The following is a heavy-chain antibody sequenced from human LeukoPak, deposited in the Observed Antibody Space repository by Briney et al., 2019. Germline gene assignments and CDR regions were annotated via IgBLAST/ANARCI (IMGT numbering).Heavy chain of an antibody. Sequence: ASVKVSCKASGYTFTAYYLHWVRQAPGQGLEWMGWINPSSGGTNYAQKFQGRVTMTRDTSISTAYMELSRLRSDDTAVYYCASAADDSSGYYFFWGQGTLVTVSS. D-gene: IGHD3-22*01. CDR2: INPSSGGT. CDR3: ASAADDSSGYYFF. CDR1: GYTFTAYY. V-gene: IGHV1-2*02. J-gene: IGHJ4*02.